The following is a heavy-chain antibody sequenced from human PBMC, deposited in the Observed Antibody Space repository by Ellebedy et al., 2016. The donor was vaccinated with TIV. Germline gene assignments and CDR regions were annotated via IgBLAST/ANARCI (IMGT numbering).Heavy chain of an antibody. CDR2: IYSGGTT. Sequence: GESLKISCAASGFTVSSHYMSWVRQAPGKGLEWVSLIYSGGTTYYADSVKRRFTISRDNSKNTLYLQMNSLRAEDTALYYCASRTRGDYPYFDFWGQGTLVTVSS. D-gene: IGHD4-17*01. V-gene: IGHV3-53*01. CDR3: ASRTRGDYPYFDF. J-gene: IGHJ4*02. CDR1: GFTVSSHY.